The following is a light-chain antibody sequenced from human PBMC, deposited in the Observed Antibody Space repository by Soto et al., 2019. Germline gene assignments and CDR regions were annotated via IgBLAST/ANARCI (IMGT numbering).Light chain of an antibody. CDR2: GNN. CDR1: SSNIGADYD. J-gene: IGLJ2*01. CDR3: QSYDSSLSTSI. Sequence: QSALTQPPSVSGTPGQRVSISCTGTSSNIGADYDVPWYQQLPGTAPRLLIFGNNNRPSGVPDRFSGSKSGTSASLAITGLQAEDEAIYYCQSYDSSLSTSIFGAGTKLTVL. V-gene: IGLV1-40*01.